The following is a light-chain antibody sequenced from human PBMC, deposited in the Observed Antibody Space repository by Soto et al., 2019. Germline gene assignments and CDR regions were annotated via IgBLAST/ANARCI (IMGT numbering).Light chain of an antibody. J-gene: IGKJ5*01. V-gene: IGKV3-15*01. Sequence: EIVMTQSPATLPVSPGERATLSCRASQSVSSNLAWYQQKPGQAPRLLIYGASTRATGIPAKFSASGSGTDFTLTLISLQSQDFAVYYCQQYNNWPLSFGQGTRLAIK. CDR2: GAS. CDR1: QSVSSN. CDR3: QQYNNWPLS.